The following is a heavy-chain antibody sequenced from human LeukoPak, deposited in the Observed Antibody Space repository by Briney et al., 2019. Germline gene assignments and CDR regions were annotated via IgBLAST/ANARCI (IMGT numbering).Heavy chain of an antibody. Sequence: SETLSLTCTVSGGSISTSNYYWGWIRQPPGKGLEWIGNIFYSGSTYYSPSLRSRVTISVDTSKNQFSLKLSSVTAADTAVYYCARCSALAVAGSEPCYFDYWGQGTLVTVSS. J-gene: IGHJ4*02. D-gene: IGHD6-19*01. CDR1: GGSISTSNYY. CDR2: IFYSGST. V-gene: IGHV4-39*07. CDR3: ARCSALAVAGSEPCYFDY.